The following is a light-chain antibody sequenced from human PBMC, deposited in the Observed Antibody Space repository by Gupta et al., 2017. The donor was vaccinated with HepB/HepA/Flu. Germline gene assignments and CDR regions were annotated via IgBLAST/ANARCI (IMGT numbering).Light chain of an antibody. J-gene: IGLJ2*01. CDR3: QVWDTVSNHVI. Sequence: SYVVTEPPSVSLATGKPATITWGGDNIGSNNMHGYQQRPGHAPVVVVYNDSNRPSGVPERFSGANSGNTATLTITRVEAGDEADYYCQVWDTVSNHVIFGGGTKLTVL. V-gene: IGLV3-21*03. CDR1: NIGSNN. CDR2: NDS.